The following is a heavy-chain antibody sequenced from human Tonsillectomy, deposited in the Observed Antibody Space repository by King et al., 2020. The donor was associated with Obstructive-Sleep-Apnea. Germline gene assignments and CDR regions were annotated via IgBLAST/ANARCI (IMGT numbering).Heavy chain of an antibody. CDR3: AGGYYDTSGYYYFGLQH. CDR2: IIPLFGTA. J-gene: IGHJ1*01. Sequence: VQLVQSGAEVKKPGSSVKVSCKASGGTFSNDAISWVRQAPGQGLEWMGGIIPLFGTANYAQDFQGRVTMTADDSTGTAYMELSSLSSEDTAVYYCAGGYYDTSGYYYFGLQHWGQGTLVTVSS. V-gene: IGHV1-69*01. D-gene: IGHD3-22*01. CDR1: GGTFSNDA.